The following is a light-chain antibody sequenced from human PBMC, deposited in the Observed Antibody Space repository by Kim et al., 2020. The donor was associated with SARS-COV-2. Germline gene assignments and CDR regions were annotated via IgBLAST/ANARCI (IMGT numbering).Light chain of an antibody. J-gene: IGKJ1*01. CDR1: QSVSSY. V-gene: IGKV3-11*01. CDR3: QQRIHWRT. CDR2: DAS. Sequence: EIVLTQSPATLSLSPGERATLSCRASQSVSSYLAWYQQKPGQAPRLLIYDASSRATDIPARFSGSGSGTDFTLTISSLEPEDFAVYYCQQRIHWRTFGQGTKVEIK.